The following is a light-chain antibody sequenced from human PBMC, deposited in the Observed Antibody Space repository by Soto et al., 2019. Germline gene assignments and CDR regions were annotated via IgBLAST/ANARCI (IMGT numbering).Light chain of an antibody. CDR1: SSDVGGYNY. Sequence: QSALTQPPSASGSPGQSVALSCTGTSSDVGGYNYVSWYQQYPGKAPKLIIFEVTKRPSGVPDRFSGSKSGNTASLTVSGLQAEDEADYCCSSYAGSDTHVFGTGTKVTVL. CDR3: SSYAGSDTHV. J-gene: IGLJ1*01. CDR2: EVT. V-gene: IGLV2-8*01.